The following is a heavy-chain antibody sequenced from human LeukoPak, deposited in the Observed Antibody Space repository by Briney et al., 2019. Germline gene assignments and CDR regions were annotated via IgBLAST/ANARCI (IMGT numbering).Heavy chain of an antibody. Sequence: GGSLRLSCAASGFTFDDYVMYWVRQAPGKGLEWVSGISWNGDKIGYADSVKGRFTISRDNAKNSLYLQMNSLRAEDTALYYCAELGITMIGGVWGKGTTVTISS. CDR1: GFTFDDYV. V-gene: IGHV3-9*01. CDR2: ISWNGDKI. J-gene: IGHJ6*04. CDR3: AELGITMIGGV. D-gene: IGHD3-10*02.